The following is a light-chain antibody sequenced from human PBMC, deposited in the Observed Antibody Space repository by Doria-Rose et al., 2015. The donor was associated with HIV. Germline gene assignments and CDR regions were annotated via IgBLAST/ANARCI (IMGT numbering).Light chain of an antibody. V-gene: IGKV3-20*01. Sequence: EIVMTQSPGTLSLSPGERATLSCRASQSSSSTYLAWYQQKPGQAPSLLIYDGSTRATGIPDRFSASGSGTDFTITINRLEPEDFALYYCHQYGTSWTFGQGTKVEI. J-gene: IGKJ1*01. CDR2: DGS. CDR1: QSSSSTY. CDR3: HQYGTSWT.